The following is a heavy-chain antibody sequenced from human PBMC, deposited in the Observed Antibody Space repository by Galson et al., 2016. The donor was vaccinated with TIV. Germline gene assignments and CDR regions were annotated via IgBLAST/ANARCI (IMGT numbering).Heavy chain of an antibody. D-gene: IGHD1-1*01. CDR3: AREAGTTDYLDF. J-gene: IGHJ4*02. V-gene: IGHV3-30-3*01. CDR2: ISYDGTNI. CDR1: GFTFSKND. Sequence: SLRLSCAGSGFTFSKNDMHWVRQAPGQGLEWVAVISYDGTNIYYGDSVKGRFTISRDNSKNTVYLQMSSLRHEDTALYYCAREAGTTDYLDFWGQGTLGTVSS.